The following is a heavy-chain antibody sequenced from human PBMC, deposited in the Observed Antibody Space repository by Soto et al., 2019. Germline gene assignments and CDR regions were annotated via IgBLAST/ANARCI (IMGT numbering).Heavy chain of an antibody. J-gene: IGHJ4*01. CDR3: AKDDGYYYGSGVLLDY. CDR1: GFTFSSYA. V-gene: IGHV3-23*01. Sequence: GGSLRLSCAASGFTFSSYAMSWVRQAPGKGLEWVSAISGSGGSTYYADSVKGRFTISRDNSKNTLYLQMNSLRAEDTAVYYCAKDDGYYYGSGVLLDYWGHGTLVTVSS. CDR2: ISGSGGST. D-gene: IGHD3-10*01.